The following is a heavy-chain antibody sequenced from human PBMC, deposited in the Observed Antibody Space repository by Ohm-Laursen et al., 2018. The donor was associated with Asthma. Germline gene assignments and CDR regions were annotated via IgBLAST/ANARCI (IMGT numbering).Heavy chain of an antibody. V-gene: IGHV1-69*13. CDR3: ASGLAGDYGDYVPDF. CDR1: GGTFSNYV. J-gene: IGHJ4*02. Sequence: SVKVSCKSSGGTFSNYVFGWVRQAPGQGLEWMGGINSVFGATDYGQKFRGRVTITADESTATAYMELSRLTSDDTAVYYCASGLAGDYGDYVPDFWGQGSLVTVSA. CDR2: INSVFGAT. D-gene: IGHD4-17*01.